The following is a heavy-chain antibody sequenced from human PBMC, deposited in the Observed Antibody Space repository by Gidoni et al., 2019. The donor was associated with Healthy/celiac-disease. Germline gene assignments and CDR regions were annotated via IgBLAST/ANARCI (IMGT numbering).Heavy chain of an antibody. V-gene: IGHV1-18*01. CDR2: ISAYNGNT. J-gene: IGHJ4*02. D-gene: IGHD1-26*01. CDR3: ARVESEGATAVWFDY. Sequence: QVQLVQSGAEVKKPGASVKDSCKASGYTCTSSGIRWVRQAPGQGLEWMGWISAYNGNTNYAQKLQGRVTMTTDTSTSTAYMELRSLRSDDTAVYYCARVESEGATAVWFDYWGQGTLVTVSS. CDR1: GYTCTSSG.